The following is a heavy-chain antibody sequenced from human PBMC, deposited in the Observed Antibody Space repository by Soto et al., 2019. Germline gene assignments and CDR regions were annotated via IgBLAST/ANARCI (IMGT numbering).Heavy chain of an antibody. CDR2: MNPNSGNT. CDR3: GRVGAYFGVDCYSGAGYYYYYMDV. Sequence: GASVKVSCKASGYTFTSYDINWVRQATGQGLEWMGWMNPNSGNTGYAQKFQGRVTMTRNTSISTAYMELSSLRSEDPAVYYCGRVGAYFGVDCYSGAGYYYYYMDVWGKGTTVPVSS. J-gene: IGHJ6*03. V-gene: IGHV1-8*01. CDR1: GYTFTSYD. D-gene: IGHD2-21*01.